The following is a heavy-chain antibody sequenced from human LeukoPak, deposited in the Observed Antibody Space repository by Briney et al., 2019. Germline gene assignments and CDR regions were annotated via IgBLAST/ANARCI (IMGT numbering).Heavy chain of an antibody. CDR2: INGIGTSL. V-gene: IGHV3-23*05. Sequence: GGSLRLSCAASGFSFDFSGYAMSWVRQAPGKGLEWVSGINGIGTSLYYADSVKGRFTISRDNSKNTLYLQMNSLRAEDTAVYYCAKASRASILWFAPNWFDPWGQGTLVTVSS. CDR1: GFSFDFSGYA. J-gene: IGHJ5*02. D-gene: IGHD3-10*01. CDR3: AKASRASILWFAPNWFDP.